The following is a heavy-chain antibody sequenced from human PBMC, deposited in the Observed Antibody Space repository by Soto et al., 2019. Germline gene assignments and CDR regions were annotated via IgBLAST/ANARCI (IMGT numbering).Heavy chain of an antibody. V-gene: IGHV1-18*01. CDR1: GYTFTSYG. CDR3: AREYYDGSAPTY. Sequence: QVQLVQSGAEVKKPGASVKVSCKASGYTFTSYGISWVRQAPGQGLEWMGWISAYNGNTNYAQKLQGRVTMTTDTPTRTAYMELRSLRSGDTAVYCCAREYYDGSAPTYWGQGTLVTVSS. D-gene: IGHD3-10*01. J-gene: IGHJ4*02. CDR2: ISAYNGNT.